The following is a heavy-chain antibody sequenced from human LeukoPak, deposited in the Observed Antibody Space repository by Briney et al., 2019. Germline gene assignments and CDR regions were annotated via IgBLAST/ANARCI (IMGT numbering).Heavy chain of an antibody. CDR3: ARDPCSGGSCYSDYVPYYYYYMDV. CDR2: ISSSSSYI. J-gene: IGHJ6*03. D-gene: IGHD2-15*01. CDR1: GFTFSSYA. V-gene: IGHV3-21*01. Sequence: AGGSLRLSCAASGFTFSSYAMSWVRQAPGKGLEGVSSISSSSSYIYYADSVKGRFTISRDNAKNSLYLQMNSLRAEDTAVYYCARDPCSGGSCYSDYVPYYYYYMDVWGKGTTVTISS.